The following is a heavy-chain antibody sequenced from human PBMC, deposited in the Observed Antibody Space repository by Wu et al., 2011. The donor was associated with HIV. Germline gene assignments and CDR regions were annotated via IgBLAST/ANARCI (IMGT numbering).Heavy chain of an antibody. J-gene: IGHJ2*01. V-gene: IGHV1-69*06. Sequence: LEWMEASSSLCATDYAQKFQGRITISADTSTTTVYMDLSSLRSEDTAVYFCARAPNPGRYFDLWGRGTLVTVSS. CDR2: SSSLCAT. D-gene: IGHD2-8*01. CDR3: ARAPNPGRYFDL.